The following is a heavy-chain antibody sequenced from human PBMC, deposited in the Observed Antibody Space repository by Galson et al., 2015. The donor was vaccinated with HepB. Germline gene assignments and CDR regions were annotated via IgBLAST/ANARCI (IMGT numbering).Heavy chain of an antibody. D-gene: IGHD3-22*01. CDR3: ARDLTSGKRLLLQVLDY. CDR1: GFTFSSYA. Sequence: SLRLSCAASGFTFSSYAMHWVRQAPGKGLEWVAVISYDGSNKYYADSVKGRFTISRDNSKNTLYLQMNSLRAEDTAVYYCARDLTSGKRLLLQVLDYWGQGTLVTVSS. CDR2: ISYDGSNK. V-gene: IGHV3-30-3*01. J-gene: IGHJ4*02.